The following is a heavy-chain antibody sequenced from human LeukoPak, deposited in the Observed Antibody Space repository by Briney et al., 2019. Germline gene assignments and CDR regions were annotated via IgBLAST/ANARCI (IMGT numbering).Heavy chain of an antibody. CDR3: ARDRQYQDYYYYGMDV. CDR1: GYTFTGYY. Sequence: ASVKVSCKASGYTFTGYYMHWVRQAPGQGLEWMGWINPNSGGTNYAQKFQGWVTMTRDTSISTAYMELSRLRSDDTAVYYCARDRQYQDYYYYGMDVWGQGTTVTVSS. J-gene: IGHJ6*02. D-gene: IGHD2-2*01. CDR2: INPNSGGT. V-gene: IGHV1-2*04.